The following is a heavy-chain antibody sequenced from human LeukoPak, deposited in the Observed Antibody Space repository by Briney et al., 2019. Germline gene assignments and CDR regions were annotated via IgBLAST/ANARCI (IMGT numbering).Heavy chain of an antibody. Sequence: SETLSLTCTVSGGSISSSSYYWGWIRQPPGKGLEWIGSIYYSGSTYYNPSLKSRVTISVDTSKNQFSLKLSSVTAADTAVYYCATTCYDFWSGYYTFDYWGQGTLVTVSS. V-gene: IGHV4-39*01. CDR2: IYYSGST. D-gene: IGHD3-3*01. J-gene: IGHJ4*02. CDR3: ATTCYDFWSGYYTFDY. CDR1: GGSISSSSYY.